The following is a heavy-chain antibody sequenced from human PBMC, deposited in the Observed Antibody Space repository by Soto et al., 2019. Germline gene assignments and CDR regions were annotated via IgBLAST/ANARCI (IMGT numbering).Heavy chain of an antibody. CDR2: ISYDGSNK. D-gene: IGHD3-10*01. V-gene: IGHV3-30-3*01. J-gene: IGHJ4*02. CDR3: AKDHLTMVRGVYLLDN. CDR1: GFTFSSYA. Sequence: GGSLRLSCAASGFTFSSYAMHWVRQAPGKGLEWVAVISYDGSNKYYADSVKGRFTISRDNSKNTLYLQMNSLRAEDTAVYYCAKDHLTMVRGVYLLDNWGQGTLVTVSS.